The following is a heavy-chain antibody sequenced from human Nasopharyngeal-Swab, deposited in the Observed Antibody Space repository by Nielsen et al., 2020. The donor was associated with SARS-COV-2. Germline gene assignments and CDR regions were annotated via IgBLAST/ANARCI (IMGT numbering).Heavy chain of an antibody. D-gene: IGHD1-26*01. J-gene: IGHJ4*02. CDR1: GGTFSSYA. CDR2: IIPILGIA. V-gene: IGHV1-69*04. Sequence: SVKVSCKASGGTFSSYAISWVQQAPGQGLEWMGRIIPILGIANYAQKFQGRVTITADKSTSTAYMELSSLRSEDTAVYYCAWEEPALVGATFDYWGQGTLVTVSS. CDR3: AWEEPALVGATFDY.